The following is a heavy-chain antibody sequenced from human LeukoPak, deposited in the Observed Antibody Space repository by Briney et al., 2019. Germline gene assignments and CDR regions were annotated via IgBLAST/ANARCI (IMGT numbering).Heavy chain of an antibody. CDR2: IKQDGSER. CDR3: ARGPSGGNGFSY. D-gene: IGHD2-15*01. V-gene: IGHV3-7*04. Sequence: GGSLRLSCAASGFTFSSYWMSWVRHAPGKGLEWVANIKQDGSERYYVDSVKGRFTISRDNAKNSLYLQMNSPRAVDTAVYYCARGPSGGNGFSYWGLGTLVTVSS. J-gene: IGHJ4*02. CDR1: GFTFSSYW.